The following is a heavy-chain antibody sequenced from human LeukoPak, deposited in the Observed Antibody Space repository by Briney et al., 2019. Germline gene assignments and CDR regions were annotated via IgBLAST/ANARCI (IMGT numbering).Heavy chain of an antibody. CDR2: VSPPGGGT. J-gene: IGHJ4*02. CDR1: GYTFSKHG. CDR3: ARKTDSGGQGDY. V-gene: IGHV3-23*01. Sequence: GGSLRLSCGASGYTFSKHGMNWVRQAPGKGLEWLSGVSPPGGGTYYTDSVKGRFTISRDNSKNTLYLQMNSLRAEDTAVYYCARKTDSGGQGDYWGPGTLVTVSS. D-gene: IGHD3-22*01.